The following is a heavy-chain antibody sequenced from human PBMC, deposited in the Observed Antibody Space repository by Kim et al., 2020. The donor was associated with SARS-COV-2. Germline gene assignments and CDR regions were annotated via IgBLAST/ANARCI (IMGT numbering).Heavy chain of an antibody. CDR1: GYTFTSYA. CDR3: AREELLGFGERSRYGHNWFDP. J-gene: IGHJ5*02. D-gene: IGHD3-10*01. CDR2: INAGNGNT. V-gene: IGHV1-3*01. Sequence: ASMKVSCKASGYTFTSYAMHWVRQAPGQRLEWMGWINAGNGNTKYSQKFQGRVTLTRDTSASTAYMELSSLRSEDTAGYYCAREELLGFGERSRYGHNWFDPWGQGTLVTVSS.